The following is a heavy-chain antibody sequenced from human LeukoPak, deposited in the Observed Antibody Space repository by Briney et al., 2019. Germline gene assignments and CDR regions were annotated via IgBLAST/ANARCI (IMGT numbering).Heavy chain of an antibody. D-gene: IGHD5-24*01. Sequence: SETLSLTCTVSGGSVSSGSYYWSWIRQPPGKGLEWIGYIYYSGSTNYNPSLKSRVTISVDTSKNQLSLKLSSVTAADTAVYYCARFRRDGYNYDYYYGMDVWGQGTTVTVSS. CDR3: ARFRRDGYNYDYYYGMDV. V-gene: IGHV4-61*01. CDR1: GGSVSSGSYY. J-gene: IGHJ6*02. CDR2: IYYSGST.